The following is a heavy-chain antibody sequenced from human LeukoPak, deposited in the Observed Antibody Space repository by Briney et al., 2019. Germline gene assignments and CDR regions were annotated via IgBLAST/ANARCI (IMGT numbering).Heavy chain of an antibody. D-gene: IGHD3/OR15-3a*01. Sequence: SETLSLTCAVYGGSFSGYYWSWIRQPPGKGLEWIGEINHSGSTNYNPSLKSRVTISVDTSKNQFSLKLSSVTAADTAVYYCARVGRWTGWFDPWGQGTLVTVSS. V-gene: IGHV4-34*01. CDR3: ARVGRWTGWFDP. CDR1: GGSFSGYY. CDR2: INHSGST. J-gene: IGHJ5*02.